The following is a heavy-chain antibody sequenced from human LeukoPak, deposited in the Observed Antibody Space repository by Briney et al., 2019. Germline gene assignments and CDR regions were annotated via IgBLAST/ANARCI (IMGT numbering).Heavy chain of an antibody. D-gene: IGHD3-22*01. V-gene: IGHV1-58*02. CDR2: IVVGSGNT. Sequence: GASVKVSCKASGFTFTSSAMQWVRQARGQRLEWIGWIVVGSGNTNYAQKFQERVTITRDMSTSTAYMELSSLRSEDTAVYYCAAVNDSSGYYGGRWDYWGQGTLVTVSS. CDR1: GFTFTSSA. J-gene: IGHJ4*02. CDR3: AAVNDSSGYYGGRWDY.